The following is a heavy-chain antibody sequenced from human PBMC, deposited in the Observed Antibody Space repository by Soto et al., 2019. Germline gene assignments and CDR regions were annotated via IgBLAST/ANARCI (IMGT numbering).Heavy chain of an antibody. Sequence: PGGSLRLSCAASGFTFSSYGMHWVRQAPGKGLEWVAVIWYDGSNKYYADSVKGRFTISRDNSKNTLYLQMNSLRAEETAVYYCARGAPSQGDLHDAFDIWGQGTMVTVSS. CDR2: IWYDGSNK. J-gene: IGHJ3*02. V-gene: IGHV3-33*01. CDR1: GFTFSSYG. D-gene: IGHD3-16*01. CDR3: ARGAPSQGDLHDAFDI.